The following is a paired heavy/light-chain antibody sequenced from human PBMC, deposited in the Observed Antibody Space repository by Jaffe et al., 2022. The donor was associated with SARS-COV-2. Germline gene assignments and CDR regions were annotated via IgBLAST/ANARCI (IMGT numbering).Heavy chain of an antibody. CDR2: IYWDDER. CDR1: GFSLSTSGVG. J-gene: IGHJ6*03. Sequence: QITLKESGPTLVKPTQTLTLTCTFSGFSLSTSGVGVGWIRQPPGKALEWLALIYWDDERRYSPSLKSRLTITKDTSKNQVVLTMTNMDPVDTATYYCAHMVGSGTYYYNYYMDVWGKGTTVTVSS. CDR3: AHMVGSGTYYYNYYMDV. V-gene: IGHV2-5*02. D-gene: IGHD3-10*01.
Light chain of an antibody. CDR2: RNN. CDR3: AAWDDILGGPV. V-gene: IGLV1-47*01. Sequence: QSVLTQPPSASGTPGQRVTISCSGSRSNTGSNYVHWYQHLPGTAPKLLIYRNNQRPSGVPDRFSGSKSGTSASLAISGLRSEDEAGYYCAAWDDILGGPVFGGGTELTVL. J-gene: IGLJ3*02. CDR1: RSNTGSNY.